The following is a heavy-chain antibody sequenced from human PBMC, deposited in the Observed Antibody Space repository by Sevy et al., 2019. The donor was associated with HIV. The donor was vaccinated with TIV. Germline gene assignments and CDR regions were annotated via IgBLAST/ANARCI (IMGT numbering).Heavy chain of an antibody. CDR1: GYTFTSYD. CDR2: MNPNSGNT. Sequence: ASVKVSCKASGYTFTSYDINWVRQATGQGLEWMGWMNPNSGNTGYAQKFQGRVTMTRNTSISTAYMELCSLRSEDTAVYYCARGLAAAGHVGGNWFDPWGQGTLVTVSS. J-gene: IGHJ5*02. CDR3: ARGLAAAGHVGGNWFDP. D-gene: IGHD6-13*01. V-gene: IGHV1-8*01.